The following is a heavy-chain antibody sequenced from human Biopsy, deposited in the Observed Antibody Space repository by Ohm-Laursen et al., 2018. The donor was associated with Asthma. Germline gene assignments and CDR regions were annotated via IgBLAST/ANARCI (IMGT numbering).Heavy chain of an antibody. D-gene: IGHD3-10*01. Sequence: PVKVSCKTSGYTFNSAGITWVRQAPGQGLEWMGWISVYNGNTKVAQKLQDRVTMITDASTSTAYMELRSLRSDDTAVYFCARAVDYSHYYGIDVWGQGTTVTVS. CDR2: ISVYNGNT. J-gene: IGHJ6*02. CDR1: GYTFNSAG. V-gene: IGHV1-18*01. CDR3: ARAVDYSHYYGIDV.